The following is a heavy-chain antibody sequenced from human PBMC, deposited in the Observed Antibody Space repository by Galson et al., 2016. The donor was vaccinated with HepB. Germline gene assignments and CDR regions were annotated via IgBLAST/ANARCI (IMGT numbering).Heavy chain of an antibody. D-gene: IGHD1-7*01. CDR3: ARSLGTAIFDY. V-gene: IGHV2-5*02. CDR2: IYWDDDK. J-gene: IGHJ4*02. CDR1: GFSLTNGGVG. Sequence: PALVKPTQTLTLTCTFSGFSLTNGGVGVGWIRQPPGKALEWLALIYWDDDKRYSPSLKNRLTITKDTSKNQVVLVMANMDPVDTGTYYCARSLGTAIFDYWGQGSLVLVPS.